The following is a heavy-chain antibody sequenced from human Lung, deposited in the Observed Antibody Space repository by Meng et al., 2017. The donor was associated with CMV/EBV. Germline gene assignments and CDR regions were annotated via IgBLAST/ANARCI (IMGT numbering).Heavy chain of an antibody. V-gene: IGHV3-43D*03. CDR2: ISWDGGST. J-gene: IGHJ4*01. CDR3: AKDHDSSWRIRDF. CDR1: GFTFDDHV. D-gene: IGHD3-22*01. Sequence: GGSLRLXCAASGFTFDDHVMHWVRQAPGKGLEWVSLISWDGGSTSYADSVKGRFTISRDNSKNSLSLQMNSLSPEDSALYYCAKDHDSSWRIRDFWGQGTXVTVSS.